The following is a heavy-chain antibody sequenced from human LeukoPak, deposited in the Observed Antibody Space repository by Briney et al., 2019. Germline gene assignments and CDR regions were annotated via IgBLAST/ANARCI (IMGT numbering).Heavy chain of an antibody. J-gene: IGHJ6*02. D-gene: IGHD2-2*01. CDR3: AKDIVVVPAAIGYYYYYGMDV. CDR1: GFTFSSYG. V-gene: IGHV3-30*18. Sequence: GGPLRLSCAASGFTFSSYGIHWVRQAPGKGLEWVAVISYDGSNKYYADSVRGRFTISRDNSKNTLYLQMNSLRAEDTAVYYCAKDIVVVPAAIGYYYYYGMDVWGQGTTVTVSS. CDR2: ISYDGSNK.